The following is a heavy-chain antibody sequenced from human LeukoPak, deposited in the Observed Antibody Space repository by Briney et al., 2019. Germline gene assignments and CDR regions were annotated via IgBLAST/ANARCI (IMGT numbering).Heavy chain of an antibody. CDR3: ARDMGVPAALDY. Sequence: GRSLRLSCAASGFTFSSYSMHWVRQAPGKGLEWVAVIWYDGSNKYYADSVKGRFTISRDNSKNTLYLQMNSLRAEDTAVYYCARDMGVPAALDYWGQGTLVTVSS. J-gene: IGHJ4*02. V-gene: IGHV3-33*01. CDR1: GFTFSSYS. CDR2: IWYDGSNK. D-gene: IGHD2-2*01.